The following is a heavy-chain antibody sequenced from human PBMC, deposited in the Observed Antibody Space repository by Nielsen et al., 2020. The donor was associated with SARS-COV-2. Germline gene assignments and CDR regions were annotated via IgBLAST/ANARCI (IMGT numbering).Heavy chain of an antibody. CDR1: GFTFSNPW. V-gene: IGHV3-15*01. J-gene: IGHJ1*01. CDR3: TTGGITMVRGVMQY. D-gene: IGHD3-10*01. Sequence: GESLKISCAASGFTFSNPWMNWVRQAPGKGLEWVGRIKSKVDGGTTDYAGPVKGRFTISRDDSKNTLYLQMNSLKTEDTAVYYCTTGGITMVRGVMQYWGQGTLVTVSP. CDR2: IKSKVDGGTT.